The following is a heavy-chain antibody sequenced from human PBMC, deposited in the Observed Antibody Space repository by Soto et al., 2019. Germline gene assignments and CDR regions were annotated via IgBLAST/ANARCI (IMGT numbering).Heavy chain of an antibody. Sequence: SETLSLTCTVSGGSISSYYWSWIRQPPGKGLEWIGYIYYSGSTNYNPSLKSRVTISVDTSKNQFSLKLSSVTAADTAVYYCARDLYSSIAVAGTCYYCYHLAFWGQGTTVIVSS. V-gene: IGHV4-59*01. CDR3: ARDLYSSIAVAGTCYYCYHLAF. J-gene: IGHJ6*03. CDR2: IYYSGST. CDR1: GGSISSYY. D-gene: IGHD6-19*01.